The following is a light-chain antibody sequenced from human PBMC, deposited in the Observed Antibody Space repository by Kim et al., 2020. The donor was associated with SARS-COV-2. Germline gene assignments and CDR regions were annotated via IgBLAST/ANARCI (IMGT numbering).Light chain of an antibody. CDR3: QQYYSTPRT. Sequence: DIVMTQSPDSLAVSLGERATINCKSSQSVLYSSNNKNYLAWYQQKPGQPPKLLIYWASTRESGVPDRFSGSGSGTDFTLTISSLQAEDVAVYYCQQYYSTPRTFGQETKLEI. J-gene: IGKJ2*01. CDR1: QSVLYSSNNKNY. CDR2: WAS. V-gene: IGKV4-1*01.